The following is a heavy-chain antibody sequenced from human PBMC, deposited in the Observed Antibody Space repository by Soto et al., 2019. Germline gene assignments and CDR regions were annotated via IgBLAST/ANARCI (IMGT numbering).Heavy chain of an antibody. CDR2: INAGNGNT. Sequence: GASVKVSCNASGYTFTSYAMHWVRQAPGQRLEWMGWINAGNGNTKYSQKFQGRVTITRDTSASTAYMELSSLRSEDTAVYYCAMVGASGYDAYYYYGMDVWGQGTTVTVSS. J-gene: IGHJ6*02. V-gene: IGHV1-3*01. CDR1: GYTFTSYA. CDR3: AMVGASGYDAYYYYGMDV. D-gene: IGHD5-12*01.